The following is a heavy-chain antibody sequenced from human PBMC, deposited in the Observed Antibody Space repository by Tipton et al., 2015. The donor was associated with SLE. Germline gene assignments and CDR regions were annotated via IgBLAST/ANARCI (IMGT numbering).Heavy chain of an antibody. V-gene: IGHV5-51*03. CDR2: VYPGDSET. CDR1: GYKFTSYW. J-gene: IGHJ4*02. CDR3: ARGLYGDAGDS. Sequence: QLVQSGAEVNKPGESLKISCQRSGYKFTSYWIGWVRQMPGKGLEWMGIVYPGDSETRYSPSFQGLVTISADKSIGTAYLQWSSLKASDTAMYYCARGLYGDAGDSWGQGTLVTVSS. D-gene: IGHD4-17*01.